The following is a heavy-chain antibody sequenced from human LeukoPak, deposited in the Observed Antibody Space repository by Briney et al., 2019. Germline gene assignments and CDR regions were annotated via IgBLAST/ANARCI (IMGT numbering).Heavy chain of an antibody. V-gene: IGHV1-24*01. CDR1: GYTHTELS. CDR2: FDPEDGET. D-gene: IGHD3-9*01. CDR3: ATAGLYYDILTGYYWFDP. Sequence: ASVKVSCKVSGYTHTELSMHWVRQAPGKGLEWMGGFDPEDGETIYAQKFQGRVTMTEDTSTNTAYMELSSLRSEDTAVYYCATAGLYYDILTGYYWFDPWGQGTLVTVSS. J-gene: IGHJ5*02.